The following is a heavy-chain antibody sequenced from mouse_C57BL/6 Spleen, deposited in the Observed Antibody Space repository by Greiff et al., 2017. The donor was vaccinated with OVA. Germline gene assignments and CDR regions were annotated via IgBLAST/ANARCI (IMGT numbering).Heavy chain of an antibody. J-gene: IGHJ4*01. D-gene: IGHD3-2*02. CDR2: IDPNSGGT. Sequence: VQLQQPGAELVKPGASVKLSCKASGYTFNSYWMHWVKQRPGRGLEWIGRIDPNSGGTKYNEKFKSKATLTVDKPSSTAYMQLSSLTSEDSAVYYWASGPSSGYDYDMDDWGKGTSVTVSS. CDR1: GYTFNSYW. CDR3: ASGPSSGYDYDMDD. V-gene: IGHV1-72*01.